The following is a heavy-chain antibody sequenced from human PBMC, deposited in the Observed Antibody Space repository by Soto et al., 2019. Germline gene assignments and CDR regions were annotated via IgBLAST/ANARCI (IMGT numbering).Heavy chain of an antibody. CDR2: IYHSGST. J-gene: IGHJ5*02. CDR1: GDSVSRDSYY. CDR3: AGGGGVLRKSKWLGP. Sequence: SETLSLTCTVSGDSVSRDSYYWSWVRKPPGKGLEWIGYIYHSGSTSYNPSLQSRVTMSINTSKNQFSLELSSVTAADTAIYYRAGGGGVLRKSKWLGPWGPGILGTVPS. D-gene: IGHD3-10*01. V-gene: IGHV4-61*01.